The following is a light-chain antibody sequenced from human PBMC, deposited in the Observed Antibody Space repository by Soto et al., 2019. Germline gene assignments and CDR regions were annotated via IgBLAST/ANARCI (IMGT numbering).Light chain of an antibody. Sequence: DIQMTQSPSTLSASVGDRVTITCRASQSISSWLDWYQQKPGKAPKLLIYTASSFESGVPSRFSGSGSGTEFTLPIRSLQPDDFATYYCQQYNSYSWTFGQGTKVEIK. J-gene: IGKJ1*01. CDR2: TAS. CDR3: QQYNSYSWT. V-gene: IGKV1-5*03. CDR1: QSISSW.